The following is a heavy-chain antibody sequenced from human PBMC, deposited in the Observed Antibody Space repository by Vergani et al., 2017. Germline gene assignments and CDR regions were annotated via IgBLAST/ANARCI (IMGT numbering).Heavy chain of an antibody. D-gene: IGHD3-16*01. CDR3: ARQFWVSQGVGAFET. CDR1: GGSISSEY. V-gene: IGHV4-59*08. Sequence: QVQLQESGPGLVKPSETLSLTCTVSGGSISSEYWSWIRQPPGKGLEWIATVFHSGSAYYNPSLRRRVTISVETSKNQFSLRLTTLTAADTAVYYCARQFWVSQGVGAFETWGRGTEVSVSS. CDR2: VFHSGSA. J-gene: IGHJ3*02.